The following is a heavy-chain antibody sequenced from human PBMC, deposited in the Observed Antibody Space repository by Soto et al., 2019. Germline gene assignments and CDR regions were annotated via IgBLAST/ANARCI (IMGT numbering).Heavy chain of an antibody. CDR2: IESDGST. Sequence: EVQLVESGGGLIQPGGSLRLSCTASGFTVSSIYMSWVRQVPGKGLDWVSVIESDGSTYSADSVKGRFTISRDNSNNTLYLQMNSLRAEDTAVYYCARGLLRGRANGMDVWGHGTTVTVSS. J-gene: IGHJ6*02. D-gene: IGHD3-10*01. V-gene: IGHV3-53*01. CDR3: ARGLLRGRANGMDV. CDR1: GFTVSSIY.